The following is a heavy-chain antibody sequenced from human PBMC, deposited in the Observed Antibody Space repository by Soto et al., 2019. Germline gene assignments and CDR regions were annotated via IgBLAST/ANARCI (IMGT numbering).Heavy chain of an antibody. Sequence: EVQLLESGGALVQPGGSLRLSCAASGFTFSTYAMTWVRQAPGQGLEWVASLTNTGDSTHYPDSVKGRFTISRDNSKNTMYLQMSSLRAEATAVYYCARGGPRDGYRDLDYWGQGTQVTVSS. CDR3: ARGGPRDGYRDLDY. V-gene: IGHV3-23*01. D-gene: IGHD5-18*01. CDR2: LTNTGDST. CDR1: GFTFSTYA. J-gene: IGHJ4*02.